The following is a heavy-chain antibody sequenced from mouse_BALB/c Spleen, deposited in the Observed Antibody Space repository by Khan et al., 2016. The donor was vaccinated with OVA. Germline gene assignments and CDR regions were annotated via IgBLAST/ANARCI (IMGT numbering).Heavy chain of an antibody. D-gene: IGHD1-1*01. V-gene: IGHV1-85*01. CDR3: ARHYYGGIVYWYCDG. Sequence: QVQLQQSGAELVKPGASVKLSCKASGYTFTSYDINWVMQRPEQGLEWIGWIFSGDDSTKNNEQFWGKATLTSDKSFSTASMQPRRLTSEAAAVYFCARHYYGGIVYWYCDGWGAGATVTVAA. CDR1: GYTFTSYD. CDR2: IFSGDDST. J-gene: IGHJ1*01.